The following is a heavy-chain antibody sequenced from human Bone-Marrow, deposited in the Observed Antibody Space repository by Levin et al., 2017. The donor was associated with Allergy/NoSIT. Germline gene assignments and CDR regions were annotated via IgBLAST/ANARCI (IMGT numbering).Heavy chain of an antibody. V-gene: IGHV1-46*01. Sequence: GASVKVSCKASGYTFTSYYMHWVRQAPGQGLEWMGIINPSGGSTSYAQKFQGRVTMTRDTSTSTVYMELSSLRSEDTAVYYCARENCDHYDILTGYYSDLRYWGQGTLVTVSS. CDR2: INPSGGST. CDR1: GYTFTSYY. J-gene: IGHJ4*02. D-gene: IGHD3-9*01. CDR3: ARENCDHYDILTGYYSDLRY.